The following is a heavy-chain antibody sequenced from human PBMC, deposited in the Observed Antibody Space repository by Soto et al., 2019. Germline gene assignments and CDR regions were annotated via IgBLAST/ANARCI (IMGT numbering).Heavy chain of an antibody. J-gene: IGHJ4*02. CDR1: SDSISSYY. CDR2: ISYSGST. D-gene: IGHD2-2*01. Sequence: ETLSLSCTVSSDSISSYYWSLIRQPPGKRLEWIGYISYSGSTDYNPSLKSRVTISGDTSKNQFSLKVSSVTAADTAVYYCARGTSCQLPFDYWGQGTPVTVYS. CDR3: ARGTSCQLPFDY. V-gene: IGHV4-59*01.